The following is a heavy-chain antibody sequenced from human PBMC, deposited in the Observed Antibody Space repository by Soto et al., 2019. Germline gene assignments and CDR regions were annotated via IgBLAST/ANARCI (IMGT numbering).Heavy chain of an antibody. J-gene: IGHJ5*02. Sequence: GGSLRLSCAASGFTSSSYEMNWVRQAPGKGLEWVSYISSSGSTIYYADSVKGRFTISRDNAKNSLYLQMNSLRAEDTAVYYCARGWGYCSSTSCSRNWFDPWGQGTLVTVSS. CDR2: ISSSGSTI. CDR1: GFTSSSYE. V-gene: IGHV3-48*03. CDR3: ARGWGYCSSTSCSRNWFDP. D-gene: IGHD2-2*01.